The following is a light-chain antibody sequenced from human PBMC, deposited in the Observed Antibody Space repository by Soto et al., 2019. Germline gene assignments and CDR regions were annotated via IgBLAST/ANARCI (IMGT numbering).Light chain of an antibody. Sequence: EIVLTQSPGTQSLSPGERATLSCRASQSVSRSYLAWYQQKPGQAPRLLIYGASSRATGIPDRFSGSASGTDFTLTISRLEPEDFAVYYCQQYGSSPYTFGQGTKLEIK. CDR3: QQYGSSPYT. V-gene: IGKV3-20*01. J-gene: IGKJ2*01. CDR2: GAS. CDR1: QSVSRSY.